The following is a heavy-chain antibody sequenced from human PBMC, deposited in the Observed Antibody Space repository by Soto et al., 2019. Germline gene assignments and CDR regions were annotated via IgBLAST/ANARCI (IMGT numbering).Heavy chain of an antibody. CDR1: GYTLTELS. Sequence: ASVKVSCKVSGYTLTELSMHWVRQAPGKGLEWMGGFDPEDGETIYAQKFQGRVTMTEDTSTDTAYMELSSLRSEDTAVYYCATDTGGESSGGRCYAWFDPWGKGNLVTVAS. J-gene: IGHJ5*02. CDR2: FDPEDGET. V-gene: IGHV1-24*01. D-gene: IGHD2-15*01. CDR3: ATDTGGESSGGRCYAWFDP.